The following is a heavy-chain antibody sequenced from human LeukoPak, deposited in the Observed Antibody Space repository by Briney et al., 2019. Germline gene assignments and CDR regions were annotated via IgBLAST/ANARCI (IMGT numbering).Heavy chain of an antibody. Sequence: GGSLRLSCAASGFTFDDYTMHWVRQAPGKGLEWVSLISWDGVVTHYADSVKGRFTISRDESKNSLYLQMNSLRPEDTAFYYCAKDLSGGSYYGPFVDWGLGTLVTVSS. V-gene: IGHV3-43*01. CDR2: ISWDGVVT. D-gene: IGHD1-26*01. CDR1: GFTFDDYT. CDR3: AKDLSGGSYYGPFVD. J-gene: IGHJ4*02.